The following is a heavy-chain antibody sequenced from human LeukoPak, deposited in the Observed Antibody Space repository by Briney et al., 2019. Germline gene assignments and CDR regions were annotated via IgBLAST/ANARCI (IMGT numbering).Heavy chain of an antibody. D-gene: IGHD3-10*01. CDR1: GGSISSYY. J-gene: IGHJ6*03. CDR2: IYYSGGT. V-gene: IGHV4-59*01. Sequence: SETLSLTCTVSGGSISSYYWSWIRQPPGKGLEWIGYIYYSGGTNYNPSLKSRVTISVDTSKNQFSLKVSSVTAADTAVYYCARVEEGYGSGRRENYYYYYMDVWGKGTTVTISS. CDR3: ARVEEGYGSGRRENYYYYYMDV.